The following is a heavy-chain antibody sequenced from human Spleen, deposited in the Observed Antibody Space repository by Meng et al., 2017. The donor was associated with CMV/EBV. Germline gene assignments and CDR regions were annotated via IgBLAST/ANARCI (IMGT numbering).Heavy chain of an antibody. D-gene: IGHD5-18*01. Sequence: SGFTVRSNYMSWVRQPPGKGLEWVSVIYSGGSTYYADSVKGRFTISRDNSKNTLYLQMNSLRAEDTAVYYCARDTFSGVQLWRYFDYWGQGTLVTVSS. CDR3: ARDTFSGVQLWRYFDY. J-gene: IGHJ4*02. V-gene: IGHV3-53*01. CDR1: GFTVRSNY. CDR2: IYSGGST.